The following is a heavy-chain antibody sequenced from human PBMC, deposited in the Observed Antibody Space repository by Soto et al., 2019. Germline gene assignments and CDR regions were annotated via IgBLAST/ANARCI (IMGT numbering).Heavy chain of an antibody. J-gene: IGHJ6*02. CDR1: GFTFSSYS. V-gene: IGHV3-21*01. CDR2: ISSSSSYI. D-gene: IGHD2-2*01. CDR3: GRDVAPGVVVVKAAIPYYYYGMDV. Sequence: GGSLRLSCVASGFTFSSYSMNWVRQAPGKGLEWVSSISSSSSYIYYADSVKGRFTISRDNSKNSLYLQMNSLRAEDTAVYYCGRDVAPGVVVVKAAIPYYYYGMDVWGQGTMVTVSS.